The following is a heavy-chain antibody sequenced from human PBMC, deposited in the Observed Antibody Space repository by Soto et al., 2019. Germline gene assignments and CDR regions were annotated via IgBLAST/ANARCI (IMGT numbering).Heavy chain of an antibody. D-gene: IGHD3-3*01. V-gene: IGHV3-30-3*01. Sequence: GALRLSCAASGFTFSSYAMHWVRQAPGKGLEWVAVISYDGSNKYYADSVKGRFTISRDNSKNTLYLQMNSLRAEDTAVYYCARDRFWSGYYSLGYWGQGTLVTVSS. CDR2: ISYDGSNK. CDR3: ARDRFWSGYYSLGY. J-gene: IGHJ4*02. CDR1: GFTFSSYA.